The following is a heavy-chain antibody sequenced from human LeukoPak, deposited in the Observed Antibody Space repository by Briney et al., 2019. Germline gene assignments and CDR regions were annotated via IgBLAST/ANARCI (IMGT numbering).Heavy chain of an antibody. CDR3: ARRIPYCTNGVCQGGYFDY. CDR1: GGSISSGGYS. CDR2: IYHSGST. D-gene: IGHD2-8*01. J-gene: IGHJ4*02. Sequence: SETLSLTCAVSGGSISSGGYSWSWIRQPPGKGLEWIGYIYHSGSTYYNPSLKSRVTISVDRSKNQFSLKLSSVTAADTAVYYCARRIPYCTNGVCQGGYFDYWGQGTLVTVSS. V-gene: IGHV4-30-2*01.